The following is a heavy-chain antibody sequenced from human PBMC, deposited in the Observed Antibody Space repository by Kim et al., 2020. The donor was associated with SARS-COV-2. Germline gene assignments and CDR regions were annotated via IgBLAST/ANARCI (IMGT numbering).Heavy chain of an antibody. J-gene: IGHJ5*02. CDR3: AKARFYDILTGYRWFDP. V-gene: IGHV3-23*01. Sequence: VKGRFTISRDNSKNTLYLQMNSLRAEDTAVYNCAKARFYDILTGYRWFDPWGQGTLVTVSS. D-gene: IGHD3-9*01.